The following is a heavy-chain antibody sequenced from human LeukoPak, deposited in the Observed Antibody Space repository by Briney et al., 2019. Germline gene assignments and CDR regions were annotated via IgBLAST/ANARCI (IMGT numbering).Heavy chain of an antibody. CDR3: ARDVAAAASHLDY. J-gene: IGHJ4*02. CDR2: ISTRGNTV. Sequence: GGSLRLSCAASGFTFSSYEMNWVRQAPGKGLQWVSYISTRGNTVYYADSVKRRFTISRDNAKNSLYLQMDSLRAEDTGLYYCARDVAAAASHLDYWGQGTLVTVSS. CDR1: GFTFSSYE. V-gene: IGHV3-48*03. D-gene: IGHD2-15*01.